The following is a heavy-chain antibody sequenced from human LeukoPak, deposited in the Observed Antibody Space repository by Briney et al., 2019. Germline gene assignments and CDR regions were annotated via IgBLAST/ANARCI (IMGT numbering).Heavy chain of an antibody. CDR2: MNPNSGNT. V-gene: IGHV1-8*01. CDR3: ATQYSSGWYGIYYYYGMDV. D-gene: IGHD6-19*01. Sequence: ASVKVSCKASGGTFTSYDINWVRQATGQGLEWMGWMNPNSGNTGYAQKFQGRVTMTRNTSISTAYMELSSLRSEDTAVYYCATQYSSGWYGIYYYYGMDVWGQGTTVTVSS. CDR1: GGTFTSYD. J-gene: IGHJ6*02.